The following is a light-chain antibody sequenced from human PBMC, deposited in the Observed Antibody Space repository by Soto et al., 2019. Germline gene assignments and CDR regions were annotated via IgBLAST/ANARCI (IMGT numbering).Light chain of an antibody. CDR3: QQNNKWPPVT. CDR1: QSISND. CDR2: GAS. V-gene: IGKV3-15*01. Sequence: EIVMTQSPATVSVSPGDRVTLSCRASQSISNDLAWYQQKPGQAPRLLIYGASTRATGVPARFSGGGSGTEFTLTISSLQSEDFAFYYCQQNNKWPPVTFGGGTKVEIK. J-gene: IGKJ4*01.